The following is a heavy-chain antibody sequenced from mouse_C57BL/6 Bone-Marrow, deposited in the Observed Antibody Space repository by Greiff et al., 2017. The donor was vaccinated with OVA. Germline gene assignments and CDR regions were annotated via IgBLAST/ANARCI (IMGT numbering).Heavy chain of an antibody. CDR2: ISSGSSTI. J-gene: IGHJ1*03. D-gene: IGHD2-5*01. CDR3: ARGDYSNFHWYFDV. V-gene: IGHV5-17*01. Sequence: EVKLMESGGGLVKPGGSLKLSCAASGFTFSDYGMHWVRQAPEKGLEWVAYISSGSSTIYYADTVKGRFTISRDNAKNTLFLQMTSLRSEDTAMYYCARGDYSNFHWYFDVWGTGTTVTVSS. CDR1: GFTFSDYG.